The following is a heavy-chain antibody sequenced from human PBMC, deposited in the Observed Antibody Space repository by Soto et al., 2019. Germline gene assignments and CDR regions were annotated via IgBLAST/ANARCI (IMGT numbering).Heavy chain of an antibody. CDR1: GYSFTSYW. CDR3: ARHSPTYYYDSSGVAGAFDI. J-gene: IGHJ3*02. CDR2: IYPGDSDT. D-gene: IGHD3-22*01. V-gene: IGHV5-51*01. Sequence: GESLKISCKGSGYSFTSYWIGWVRQMPGKGLEWMGIIYPGDSDTRYSPSFQGQVTISADKSISTAYLQWSSLKAPDTAMYYCARHSPTYYYDSSGVAGAFDIWGQGTMVTVSS.